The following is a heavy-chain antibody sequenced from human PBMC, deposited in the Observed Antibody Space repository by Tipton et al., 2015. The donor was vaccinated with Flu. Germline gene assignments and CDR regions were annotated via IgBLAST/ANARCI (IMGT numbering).Heavy chain of an antibody. Sequence: GLVKPSQTLSLTCAISGDSVSSNSAAWNWIRQSPSSGLEWPGRTYYRFKWYNDYAVSVKSRISINPDISKNQFSLQLNSVTPEDTAVYYCVRWNSSYKWFAPWGQRPMVTVST. CDR3: VRWNSSYKWFAP. J-gene: IGHJ5*02. CDR1: GDSVSSNSAA. D-gene: IGHD6-13*01. CDR2: TYYRFKWYN. V-gene: IGHV6-1*01.